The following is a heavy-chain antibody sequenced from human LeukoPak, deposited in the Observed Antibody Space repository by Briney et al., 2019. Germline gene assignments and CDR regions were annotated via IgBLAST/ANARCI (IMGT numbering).Heavy chain of an antibody. D-gene: IGHD6-13*01. Sequence: KPSETLSLTCTVSGGSISSYYLSGIRQPPGKGLEWIGYIYYSGSTNYNPSLKSRVTISVDTSKNQFSLKLSSVTAADTAVYYCAREYSSSSPFDHWLQGTLVTVSS. J-gene: IGHJ5*02. CDR1: GGSISSYY. V-gene: IGHV4-59*01. CDR3: AREYSSSSPFDH. CDR2: IYYSGST.